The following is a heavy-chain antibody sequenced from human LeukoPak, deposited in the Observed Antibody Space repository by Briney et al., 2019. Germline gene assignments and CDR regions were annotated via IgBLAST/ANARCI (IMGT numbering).Heavy chain of an antibody. J-gene: IGHJ6*02. V-gene: IGHV3-23*01. Sequence: GGSLRLSCAASGFTFSSYAMSWVRQAPGKGLEWVSAISGSGGSTYYAGSVKGRFTISRDNSKNTLYLQMNSLRAEDTAVYYCAKVSSASHYYYYYGMDVWGQGTTVTVSS. CDR1: GFTFSSYA. CDR2: ISGSGGST. CDR3: AKVSSASHYYYYYGMDV. D-gene: IGHD3-10*01.